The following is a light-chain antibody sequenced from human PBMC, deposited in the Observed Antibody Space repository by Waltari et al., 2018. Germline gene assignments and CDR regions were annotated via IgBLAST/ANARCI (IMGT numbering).Light chain of an antibody. CDR2: LAS. V-gene: IGKV2-28*01. J-gene: IGKJ4*01. CDR3: MQAVQGLS. Sequence: EIVMTQSPLSLPVTPGEPASISCRSSQSLLHTDGYNYLDWYLQKAGQSPQLLIYLASHRASGVPDRFSGSGSGTDFTLKISRVEADDVGVYYCMQAVQGLSFGGGTKVEI. CDR1: QSLLHTDGYNY.